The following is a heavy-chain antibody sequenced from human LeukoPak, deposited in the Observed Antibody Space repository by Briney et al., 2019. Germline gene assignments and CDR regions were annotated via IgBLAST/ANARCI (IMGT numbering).Heavy chain of an antibody. CDR1: GSRFTSYW. CDR2: IYPGDSDT. J-gene: IGHJ6*04. CDR3: ARHKLWFGELSMGGANYYGMDV. V-gene: IGHV5-51*01. D-gene: IGHD3-10*01. Sequence: GEALQISCKGSGSRFTSYWIGWVRPMPGKGRGWMGIIYPGDSDTRYSPSFQGQVTISADKSISTAYLQWSSLKASDTAMYYCARHKLWFGELSMGGANYYGMDVWGKGTTVTVSS.